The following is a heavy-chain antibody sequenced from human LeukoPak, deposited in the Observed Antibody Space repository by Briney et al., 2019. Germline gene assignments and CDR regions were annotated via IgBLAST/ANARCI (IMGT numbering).Heavy chain of an antibody. J-gene: IGHJ6*02. CDR2: IGGSGSGT. CDR3: AKAEFLVVGYNYYGLDV. V-gene: IGHV3-23*01. D-gene: IGHD2-8*02. Sequence: GGSLRLSCAASGFTFSSYAMSWVRQAPGKGLEWVSGIGGSGSGTYYADSVTGRFSISRDNSKNTLYLQMNSLRAEDTAVHYCAKAEFLVVGYNYYGLDVWGQGTTVTVSS. CDR1: GFTFSSYA.